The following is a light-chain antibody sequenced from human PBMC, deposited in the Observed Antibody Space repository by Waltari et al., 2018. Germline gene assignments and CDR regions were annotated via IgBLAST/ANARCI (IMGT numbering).Light chain of an antibody. CDR3: QKYGRTPRP. Sequence: EIVLTQSPGTLSLSPGESASLSCRASQRLGNTYLAWYPQKPGQAPRLRIFDASRRATGIPDRFSGSGSGTDFTLTISRLEPEDFAVYFCQKYGRTPRPFGGGTKVEI. V-gene: IGKV3-20*01. J-gene: IGKJ4*01. CDR2: DAS. CDR1: QRLGNTY.